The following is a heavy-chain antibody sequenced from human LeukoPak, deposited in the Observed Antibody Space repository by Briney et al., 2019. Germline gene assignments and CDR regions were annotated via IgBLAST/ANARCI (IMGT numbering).Heavy chain of an antibody. J-gene: IGHJ4*02. CDR2: IYHSGST. CDR3: AREGITFGGVVVPYFDY. Sequence: SETLSLTCTVSGYSISSGYYWGWIRQPPGKGLEWIGSIYHSGSTYYNPSLKSRVTISVDTSKNQFSLKLSSVTAADTAVYYCAREGITFGGVVVPYFDYWGQGTLVTVSS. CDR1: GYSISSGYY. V-gene: IGHV4-38-2*02. D-gene: IGHD3-16*02.